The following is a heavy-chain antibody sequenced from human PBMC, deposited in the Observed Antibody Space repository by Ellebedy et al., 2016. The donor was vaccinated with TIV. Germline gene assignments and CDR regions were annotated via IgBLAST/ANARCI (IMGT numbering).Heavy chain of an antibody. J-gene: IGHJ3*02. D-gene: IGHD4-17*01. CDR2: INQDGSDK. V-gene: IGHV3-7*01. Sequence: GGSLRLSCAASGFTFTSYWMTWVRQAPGKGLEWVANINQDGSDKYYVDSLRGRFTISRDNAKESLYLQMNSLRGEDTAVYYCATDGSYGDYRSPTHAFVMWGQGTLVTVSS. CDR1: GFTFTSYW. CDR3: ATDGSYGDYRSPTHAFVM.